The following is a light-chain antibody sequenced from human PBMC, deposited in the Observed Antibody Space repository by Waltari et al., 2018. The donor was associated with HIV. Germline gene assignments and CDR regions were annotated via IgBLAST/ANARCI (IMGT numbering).Light chain of an antibody. CDR1: QSVYSNY. J-gene: IGKJ1*01. CDR3: QQFGSSAPWT. V-gene: IGKV3-20*01. CDR2: ESS. Sequence: SQSVYSNYVAWYQQRPGQSPRLLIYESSNRAAGVSDKFIGSGSGTDFTLTIGRLEPEDSGMYFCQQFGSSAPWTFGQGTKVEIK.